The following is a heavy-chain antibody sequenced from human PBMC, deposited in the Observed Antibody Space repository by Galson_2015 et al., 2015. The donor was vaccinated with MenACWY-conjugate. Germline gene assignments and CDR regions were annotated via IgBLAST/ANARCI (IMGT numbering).Heavy chain of an antibody. CDR3: ATGSSWYTWFDS. Sequence: SLGLSCAASGFTFNPHAMIWVLQAPGRGLEWASGIDGRGVSGAGTYYADSVKGRFTLSRDNSNNMLHLQMNSLSTDDTAVCHYATGSSWYTWFDSWGQGTLVTVSS. CDR1: GFTFNPHA. CDR2: IDGRGVSGAGT. D-gene: IGHD6-13*01. J-gene: IGHJ5*01. V-gene: IGHV3-23*01.